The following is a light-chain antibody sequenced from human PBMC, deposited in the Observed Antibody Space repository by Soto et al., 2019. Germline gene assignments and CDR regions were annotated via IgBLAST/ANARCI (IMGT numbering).Light chain of an antibody. CDR2: GNT. CDR3: QSYDSSLNGGVV. Sequence: QSVLKQPPSVSGAPGQRVTISCTGSSSNIGAGYDVYWYQQLPGTAPRLLIYGNTNRPSGVPDRFAGSKSGTSASLAITGLQAEDEAVYYCQSYDSSLNGGVVFGGGTKLTVL. CDR1: SSNIGAGYD. J-gene: IGLJ2*01. V-gene: IGLV1-40*01.